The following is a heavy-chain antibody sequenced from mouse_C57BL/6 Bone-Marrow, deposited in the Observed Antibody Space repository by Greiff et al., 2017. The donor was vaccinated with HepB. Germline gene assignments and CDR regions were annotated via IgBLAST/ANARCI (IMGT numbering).Heavy chain of an antibody. V-gene: IGHV1-85*01. Sequence: QVHVKQSGPELVKPGASVKLSCKASGYTFTSYDINWVKQRPGQGLAWIGWIYPRDGSTKYNEKFKGKATVTVDTSSSTAYMELHSLTSEDSAVYFCARGESPDYWGQGTTLTVSS. CDR1: GYTFTSYD. CDR2: IYPRDGST. CDR3: ARGESPDY. J-gene: IGHJ2*01.